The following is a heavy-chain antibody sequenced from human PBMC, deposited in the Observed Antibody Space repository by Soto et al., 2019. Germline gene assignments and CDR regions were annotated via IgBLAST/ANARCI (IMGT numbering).Heavy chain of an antibody. D-gene: IGHD6-13*01. CDR1: GGSISSSSYY. V-gene: IGHV4-39*01. Sequence: SETLSLTCTVSGGSISSSSYYWGWIRQPPGKGLEWIGSIYYSGSTYYNLSLKSRVTISVDTSKNQFSLKLSSVTAADTAVYYCARRIAAAKYYYYYGMDVWGQGTTVTVSS. J-gene: IGHJ6*02. CDR3: ARRIAAAKYYYYYGMDV. CDR2: IYYSGST.